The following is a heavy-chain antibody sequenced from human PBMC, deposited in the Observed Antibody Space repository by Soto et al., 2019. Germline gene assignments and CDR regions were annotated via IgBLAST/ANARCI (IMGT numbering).Heavy chain of an antibody. Sequence: GGSLRLSCAASGFTFSSYAMSWVRQAPGKGLEWVSAISGSGGSTYYADSVKGRFTISRDNSKNTLYLQMNSLRAEDTAVYYCAKVGRTGLSYYYYYYGMDVWGQGTTVTVSS. V-gene: IGHV3-23*01. CDR3: AKVGRTGLSYYYYYYGMDV. CDR2: ISGSGGST. CDR1: GFTFSSYA. J-gene: IGHJ6*02. D-gene: IGHD3-10*01.